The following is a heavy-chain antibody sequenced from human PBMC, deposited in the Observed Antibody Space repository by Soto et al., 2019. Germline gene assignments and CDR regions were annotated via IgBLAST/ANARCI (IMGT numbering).Heavy chain of an antibody. D-gene: IGHD2-2*01. CDR1: GYSFTSYW. CDR2: IDPSDSYT. J-gene: IGHJ6*02. V-gene: IGHV5-10-1*01. CDR3: ALRDCSSTSCHSYYYYGMDV. Sequence: GESLKISCKGSGYSFTSYWISWVRQMPGKGLEWMGRIDPSDSYTNYSPSFQGHVTISADKSISTAYLQWSSLKASDTAMYYCALRDCSSTSCHSYYYYGMDVWGQGTTVTDSS.